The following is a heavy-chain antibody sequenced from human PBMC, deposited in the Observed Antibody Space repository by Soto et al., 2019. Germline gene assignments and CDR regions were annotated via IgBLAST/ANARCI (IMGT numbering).Heavy chain of an antibody. Sequence: QVQLVESGGGVVQPGRSLRLSCAASGFTFSSYGMHWVRQAPGKGLEWVAVISYDGSNKYYADSVKGRFTISRDNSKNTLYLQMNSLRAEDTAVYYCASGYCSSTSCYVYYYYYMDVWGKGTTVTVS. CDR2: ISYDGSNK. J-gene: IGHJ6*03. D-gene: IGHD2-2*01. CDR1: GFTFSSYG. CDR3: ASGYCSSTSCYVYYYYYMDV. V-gene: IGHV3-30*03.